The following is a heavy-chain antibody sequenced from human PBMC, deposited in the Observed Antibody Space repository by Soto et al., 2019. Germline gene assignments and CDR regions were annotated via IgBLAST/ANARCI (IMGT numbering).Heavy chain of an antibody. CDR1: GFSFSSHG. Sequence: QVQLVESGGGVVQPGRSLRLSCAASGFSFSSHGLHWVRQAPSRGLEWMAVISYDGTNKQYGDSVKGRFTNSRDNSQNTLYLQMNSLRAEDTAVYYCVKDRRTEAYGMEVWGQGTTVTVSS. CDR2: ISYDGTNK. V-gene: IGHV3-30*18. D-gene: IGHD2-21*01. J-gene: IGHJ6*02. CDR3: VKDRRTEAYGMEV.